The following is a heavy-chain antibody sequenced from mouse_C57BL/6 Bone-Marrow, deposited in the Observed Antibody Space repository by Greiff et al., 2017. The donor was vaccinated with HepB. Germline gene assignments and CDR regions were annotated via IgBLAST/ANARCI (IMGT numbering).Heavy chain of an antibody. J-gene: IGHJ2*01. CDR2: IRSKSNNYAT. Sequence: GGGLVQPKGSLKLSCAASGFSFNTYAMNWVRQAPGKGLEWVARIRSKSNNYATYYADSVKDRFTISRDDSESMLYLQMNNLKTEDTAMYYCVRHDPMVTYFDYWGQGTTLTVSS. V-gene: IGHV10-1*01. D-gene: IGHD2-2*01. CDR3: VRHDPMVTYFDY. CDR1: GFSFNTYA.